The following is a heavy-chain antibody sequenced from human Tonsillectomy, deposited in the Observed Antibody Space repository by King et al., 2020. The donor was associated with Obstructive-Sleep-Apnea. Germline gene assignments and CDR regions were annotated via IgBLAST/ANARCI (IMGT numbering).Heavy chain of an antibody. Sequence: VQLVESGGGLVKPGRSLRLSCAASGFTFSDYYMSWIRQAPGKGLEWVSYISSVSSYTNYEDSVKGRFTISRDNAKNSLYLQMNSLRAEDTAVYYCARGGYSSIRVYWGQGTLVTVSS. J-gene: IGHJ4*02. V-gene: IGHV3-11*06. CDR3: ARGGYSSIRVY. D-gene: IGHD6-13*01. CDR1: GFTFSDYY. CDR2: ISSVSSYT.